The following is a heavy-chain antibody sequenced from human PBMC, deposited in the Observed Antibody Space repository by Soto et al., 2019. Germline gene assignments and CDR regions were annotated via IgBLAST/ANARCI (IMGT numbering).Heavy chain of an antibody. CDR1: GFSLSNYW. V-gene: IGHV3-7*01. CDR2: IKQDGSLR. J-gene: IGHJ3*02. Sequence: SLRLSCTASGFSLSNYWMTWVRQAPGKGLEWVANIKQDGSLRYSIDSVKGRFTISRDDAKNSVYLQMNSLRVEDTAVYYCARDRPGSYDGLDIWGQGTMVTVSS. D-gene: IGHD3-10*01. CDR3: ARDRPGSYDGLDI.